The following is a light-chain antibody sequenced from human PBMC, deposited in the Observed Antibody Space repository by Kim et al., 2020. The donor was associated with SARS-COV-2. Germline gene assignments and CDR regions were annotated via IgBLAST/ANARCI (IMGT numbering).Light chain of an antibody. CDR3: QQRANWL. J-gene: IGKJ2*01. Sequence: TLSWSPGARATRSCRASQTVRTSFAWYQQKPGQAPRLLIYDTSNRATGIPAKFSGSGSGTDFTLTISSLEPADSAVYYCQQRANWLFGQGTKLEI. CDR1: QTVRTS. CDR2: DTS. V-gene: IGKV3-11*01.